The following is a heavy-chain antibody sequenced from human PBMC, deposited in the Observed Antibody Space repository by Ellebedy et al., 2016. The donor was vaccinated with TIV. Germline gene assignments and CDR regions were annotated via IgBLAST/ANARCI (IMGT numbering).Heavy chain of an antibody. V-gene: IGHV1-46*01. CDR1: GYTFINYY. Sequence: ASVKVSCKASGYTFINYYMHWVRQAPGQGLVWMGIINPTGGNTNYAQRFQGRVSMTTDTSTSIVYMELSSMRSDDTAAYYCARDQDGSGNYGGYWGPGPQVTVSS. D-gene: IGHD3-10*01. CDR3: ARDQDGSGNYGGY. J-gene: IGHJ4*02. CDR2: INPTGGNT.